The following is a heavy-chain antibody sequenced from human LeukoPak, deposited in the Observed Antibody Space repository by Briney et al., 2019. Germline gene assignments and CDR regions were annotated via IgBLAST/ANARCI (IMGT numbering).Heavy chain of an antibody. J-gene: IGHJ3*02. D-gene: IGHD6-6*01. CDR2: ISGSGGST. CDR3: AKGSQLGLAFDI. Sequence: GGSLRLSCAASGFTFSSYAMSWVRQAPGKGLEWVSAISGSGGSTYYADSVKGRFTFSRDNSKNTLYLQMNSLRAEDTAVYYCAKGSQLGLAFDIWGQGTMVTVSS. CDR1: GFTFSSYA. V-gene: IGHV3-23*01.